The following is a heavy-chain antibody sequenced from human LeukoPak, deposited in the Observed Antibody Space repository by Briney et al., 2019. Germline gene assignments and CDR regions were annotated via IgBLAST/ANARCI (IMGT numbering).Heavy chain of an antibody. D-gene: IGHD6-13*01. V-gene: IGHV1-8*01. Sequence: ASVKVSCKASGYTFTSYDINWVRQATGQGLEWMGWMNPNSGNTGYAQKFQGRVTMTRNTSISTAYTELSSLRSEDTAVYYCARDLVAAAVGDYWGQGTLVTVSS. CDR2: MNPNSGNT. J-gene: IGHJ4*02. CDR3: ARDLVAAAVGDY. CDR1: GYTFTSYD.